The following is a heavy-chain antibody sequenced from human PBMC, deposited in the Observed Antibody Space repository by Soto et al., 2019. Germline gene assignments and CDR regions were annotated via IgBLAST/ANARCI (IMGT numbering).Heavy chain of an antibody. D-gene: IGHD5-12*01. J-gene: IGHJ2*01. CDR1: GFTFSKYA. CDR3: ARTPRGGGYGDWYFDL. V-gene: IGHV3-23*01. Sequence: GGSLRLSCAASGFTFSKYAMNWVRQAPGKGLEWVSTISASARNTYYADSVKGRFTISRDNSKNTLYLQMNSLGAEDTAIYYCARTPRGGGYGDWYFDLWGRGTLVTVSS. CDR2: ISASARNT.